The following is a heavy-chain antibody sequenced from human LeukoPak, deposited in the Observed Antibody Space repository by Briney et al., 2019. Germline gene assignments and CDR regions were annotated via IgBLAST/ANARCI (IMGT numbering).Heavy chain of an antibody. J-gene: IGHJ4*02. D-gene: IGHD3-22*01. Sequence: ASVKVSCKASGYTFTSYYMHWVRQAPGQGLEWMGIVNPSGGSTSYAQKFQGRVTMTRDTSTSTVYMELSSLRSEDTAVYYCARDLWISSKIGYYFLVGYWGQGTLVTVSS. V-gene: IGHV1-46*01. CDR2: VNPSGGST. CDR1: GYTFTSYY. CDR3: ARDLWISSKIGYYFLVGY.